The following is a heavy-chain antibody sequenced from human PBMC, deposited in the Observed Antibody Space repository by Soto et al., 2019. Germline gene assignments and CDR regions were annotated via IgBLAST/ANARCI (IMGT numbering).Heavy chain of an antibody. Sequence: EVQLVESGGGLVKPGGSLRLSCAASGFTFSNAWMNWVRQAPGKGLEWVGRIKSKTDGGTTDYAAPVKGRFTISRDDSKNTLYLQMYSLKPEDTAVYYCTALVVAATPYLGYWGQGTLVTVSS. CDR2: IKSKTDGGTT. J-gene: IGHJ4*02. D-gene: IGHD2-15*01. V-gene: IGHV3-15*07. CDR3: TALVVAATPYLGY. CDR1: GFTFSNAW.